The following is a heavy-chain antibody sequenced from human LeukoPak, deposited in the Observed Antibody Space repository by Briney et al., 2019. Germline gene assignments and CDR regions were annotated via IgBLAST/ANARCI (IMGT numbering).Heavy chain of an antibody. V-gene: IGHV1-69*13. D-gene: IGHD5-12*01. CDR3: AREPRYSAYDRVLDY. Sequence: SVKVSCKASGYTFTGYYMHWVRQAPGQGLEWMGGIIPIFGTANYAQKFQGRVTITADESTSTAYMELSSLRSEDTAVYYCAREPRYSAYDRVLDYWGQGTLVTVSS. CDR2: IIPIFGTA. J-gene: IGHJ4*02. CDR1: GYTFTGYY.